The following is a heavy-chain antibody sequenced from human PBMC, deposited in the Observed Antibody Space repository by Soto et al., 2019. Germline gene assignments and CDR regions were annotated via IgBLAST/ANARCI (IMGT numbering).Heavy chain of an antibody. CDR1: GGSISSYY. D-gene: IGHD6-19*01. Sequence: SETLSLTCTVSGGSISSYYWSWIRQPPGKGLEWIGYIYYSGSTNYNPSLKSRVTISVDTSKNQFSLKLSSVTAADTAVYYCARSRQLLVPHIYYYYGMDVWGQGTTVTVSS. CDR2: IYYSGST. CDR3: ARSRQLLVPHIYYYYGMDV. V-gene: IGHV4-59*01. J-gene: IGHJ6*02.